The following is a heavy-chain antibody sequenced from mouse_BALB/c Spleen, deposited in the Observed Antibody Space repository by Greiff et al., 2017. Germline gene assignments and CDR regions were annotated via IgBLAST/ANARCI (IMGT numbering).Heavy chain of an antibody. CDR1: GDSITSGY. CDR2: ISYSGST. Sequence: EVKLMESGPSLVKPSQTLSLTCSVTGDSITSGYWNWIRKFPGNKLEYMGYISYSGSTYYNPSLKSRISITRDTSKNQYYLQLNSVTTEDTATYYCARIYGNYEGAMDYGGQGTSVTVSS. V-gene: IGHV3-8*02. D-gene: IGHD2-1*01. J-gene: IGHJ4*01. CDR3: ARIYGNYEGAMDY.